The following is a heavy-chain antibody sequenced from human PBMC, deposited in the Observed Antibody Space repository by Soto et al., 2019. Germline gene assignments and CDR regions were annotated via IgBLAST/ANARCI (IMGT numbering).Heavy chain of an antibody. D-gene: IGHD3-22*01. CDR2: ISGSGGST. J-gene: IGHJ4*02. CDR1: GFTFSSYA. CDR3: AKASSGAMIVVVITPDFDY. V-gene: IGHV3-23*01. Sequence: GGSLRLSCAASGFTFSSYAMSWVRQAPGKGLEWVSAISGSGGSTYYADSVKGRFTISRGNSKNTLYLQMNSLRAEDTAVYYCAKASSGAMIVVVITPDFDYWGQGTLVTVSS.